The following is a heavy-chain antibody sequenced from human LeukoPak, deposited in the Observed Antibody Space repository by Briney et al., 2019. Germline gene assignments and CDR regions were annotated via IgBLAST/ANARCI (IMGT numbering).Heavy chain of an antibody. CDR2: INPSGGST. J-gene: IGHJ4*02. CDR3: ARSYQPLLYAVDY. CDR1: GYTFTSYY. D-gene: IGHD2-2*02. Sequence: GASVTVSCKASGYTFTSYYMHWVRQAPGQGLEWMGIINPSGGSTSYAQKFQGRVTITADESTSTAYMELSSLRSEDTAVYYCARSYQPLLYAVDYWGQGTLVTVSS. V-gene: IGHV1-46*01.